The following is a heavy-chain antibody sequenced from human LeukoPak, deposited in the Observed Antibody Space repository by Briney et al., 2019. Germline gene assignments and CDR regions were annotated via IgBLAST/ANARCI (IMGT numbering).Heavy chain of an antibody. CDR2: IHSSGST. CDR1: GGSISSYY. D-gene: IGHD3-10*01. CDR3: ARDYYGSGSYPRSDNWFDP. Sequence: PSETLSLTCTVSGGSISSYYWSWIRQPPGKGLEWIGYIHSSGSTNYNPSLKSRVTVSVDTSKNRFSLKLSSVTAADTAVYYCARDYYGSGSYPRSDNWFDPWGQGTLVTVSS. J-gene: IGHJ5*02. V-gene: IGHV4-59*01.